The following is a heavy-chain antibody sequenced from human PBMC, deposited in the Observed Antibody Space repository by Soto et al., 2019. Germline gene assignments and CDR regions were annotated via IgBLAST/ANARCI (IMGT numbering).Heavy chain of an antibody. CDR3: ARHLTWGSNWRHFDY. CDR1: GGSISSSSYY. D-gene: IGHD6-13*01. J-gene: IGHJ4*02. Sequence: QLPLQESGPGRVTPSGTLSLTCTVSGGSISSSSYYWAWIRQPPGKGLEWIGSIYYSGITYYNPSLNSPVTMSVDTSKNQFSLRLSSVTAADTAVYYCARHLTWGSNWRHFDYWGQGSLVTVSS. V-gene: IGHV4-39*01. CDR2: IYYSGIT.